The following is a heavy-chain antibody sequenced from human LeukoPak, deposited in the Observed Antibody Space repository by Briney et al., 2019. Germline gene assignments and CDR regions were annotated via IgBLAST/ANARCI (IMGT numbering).Heavy chain of an antibody. V-gene: IGHV1-3*01. CDR2: INAGNGNT. D-gene: IGHD4-17*01. CDR1: GYTFTSYA. CDR3: ARETLYGFPDY. J-gene: IGHJ4*02. Sequence: GASVKVSCKASGYTFTSYAMHWVRQAPGQRLEWMGRINAGNGNTKYSQKFQGRVTITRDTSASTAYMELSSLRSEDTAVYYCARETLYGFPDYWGQGTLVTVSS.